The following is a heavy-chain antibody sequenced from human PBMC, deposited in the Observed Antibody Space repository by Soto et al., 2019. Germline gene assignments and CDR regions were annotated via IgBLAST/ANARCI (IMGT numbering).Heavy chain of an antibody. V-gene: IGHV3-53*04. CDR2: IYSGGST. CDR3: ARDSSGWSVDAFDI. Sequence: LRLSCAASGFTVSSNYMSWVRQAPGKGLEWVSVIYSGGSTYYADSVKGRFTISRHNSKNTLYLQMNSLRAEDTAVYYCARDSSGWSVDAFDIWGQGTMVTVSS. CDR1: GFTVSSNY. J-gene: IGHJ3*02. D-gene: IGHD6-19*01.